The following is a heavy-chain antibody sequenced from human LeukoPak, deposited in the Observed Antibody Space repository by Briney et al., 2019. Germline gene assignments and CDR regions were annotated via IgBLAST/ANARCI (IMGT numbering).Heavy chain of an antibody. CDR1: GGSFSGYY. D-gene: IGHD6-19*01. J-gene: IGHJ4*02. V-gene: IGHV4-34*01. Sequence: PSETLSLTCAVYGGSFSGYYWSWIRQPPGKGLEWIGEINHSGSTNYNPSLKSRVTISVDTSKNQFSLKLSSVTAADTAVYYCASGYSSGHDYWGQGTLVTVSS. CDR2: INHSGST. CDR3: ASGYSSGHDY.